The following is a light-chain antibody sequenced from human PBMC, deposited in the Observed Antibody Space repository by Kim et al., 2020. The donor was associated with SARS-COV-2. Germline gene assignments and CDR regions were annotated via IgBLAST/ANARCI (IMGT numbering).Light chain of an antibody. CDR1: TSNIGAGYD. Sequence: QRVTISCTGNTSNIGAGYDVHWYQHLPGKAPKLLIYGNRNRPSGVRGRFSGSKSGTSASLAITGLQAEDEADYHCQSYDSSLSAWVFGGGTKLIVL. CDR3: QSYDSSLSAWV. J-gene: IGLJ3*02. CDR2: GNR. V-gene: IGLV1-40*01.